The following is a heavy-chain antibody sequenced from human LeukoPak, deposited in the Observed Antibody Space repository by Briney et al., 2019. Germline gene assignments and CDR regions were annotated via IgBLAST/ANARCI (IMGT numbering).Heavy chain of an antibody. J-gene: IGHJ6*03. CDR1: GFTVSSNY. CDR3: ARDGQDYYYYMDV. V-gene: IGHV3-53*01. CDR2: IYSGGST. Sequence: GGSLRLSCAASGFTVSSNYMSWVRQAPGKGLEWVSVIYSGGSTYYADSVKGRFTISRDNSKNTLYLQMNSLRAEDTAVYYCARDGQDYYYYMDVWGKGTMVTVSS.